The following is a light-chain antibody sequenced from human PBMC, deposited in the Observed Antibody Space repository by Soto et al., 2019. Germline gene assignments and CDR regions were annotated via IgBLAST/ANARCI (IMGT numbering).Light chain of an antibody. V-gene: IGKV1-16*01. CDR1: EDISTF. Sequence: DIQMTQSPSALSASVGDSVTITCRATEDISTFLAWFQQKPGKPPKSLIYAASRLQSGVPSRFSGSGSATDFTLAISSLQPEDFGTYYCQHYNGYPQTFGQGTRREIK. J-gene: IGKJ5*01. CDR2: AAS. CDR3: QHYNGYPQT.